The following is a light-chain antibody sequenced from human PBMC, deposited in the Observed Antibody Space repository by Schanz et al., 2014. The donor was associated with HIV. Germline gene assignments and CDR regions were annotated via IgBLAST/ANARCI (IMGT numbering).Light chain of an antibody. J-gene: IGLJ2*01. Sequence: QSALTQPASVSGSPGQSITISCTGTSSDVGKYGLVSWYQQHPGQVPKLIIYEVTRRPSGVSDRFSASKSGNTASLTISGLQAEDEADYYCSSYTVSGARGVIVGTGTKLTVL. V-gene: IGLV2-23*02. CDR2: EVT. CDR3: SSYTVSGARGVI. CDR1: SSDVGKYGL.